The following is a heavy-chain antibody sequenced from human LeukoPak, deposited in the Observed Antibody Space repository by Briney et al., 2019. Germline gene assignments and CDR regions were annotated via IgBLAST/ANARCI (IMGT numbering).Heavy chain of an antibody. J-gene: IGHJ3*02. D-gene: IGHD1-14*01. CDR2: ISGSGGST. Sequence: GGSLRLSCAASGFTFRSYAMSWVRQAPGKGLEWVSAISGSGGSTYYADSVKGRFTISRDNSKNTLYLQMISLRAEDTAVYYCAKTFVQTPNLDAFDIWGQGTMVTVSS. CDR1: GFTFRSYA. V-gene: IGHV3-23*01. CDR3: AKTFVQTPNLDAFDI.